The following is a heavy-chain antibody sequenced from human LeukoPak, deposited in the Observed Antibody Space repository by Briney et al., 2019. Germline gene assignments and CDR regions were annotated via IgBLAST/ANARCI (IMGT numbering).Heavy chain of an antibody. V-gene: IGHV3-30*04. CDR1: GFTFSSYA. D-gene: IGHD3-9*01. CDR2: ISYDGSNK. CDR3: ARAYDILTGYSNPEDY. J-gene: IGHJ4*02. Sequence: GRSLRLSCAASGFTFSSYAMHWVRQAPGKGLEWVAVISYDGSNKYYADSVKGRFTISRDNSKNTPYLQMNSLRAEDTAVYYCARAYDILTGYSNPEDYWGQGTLVTVSS.